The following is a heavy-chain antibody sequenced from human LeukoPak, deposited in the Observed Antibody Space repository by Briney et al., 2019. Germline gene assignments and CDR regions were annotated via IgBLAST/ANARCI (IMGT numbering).Heavy chain of an antibody. CDR2: IYYSGST. Sequence: SETLSLTCTVSGGSISSYYWSWIRQPPGKGLEWIGYIYYSGSTNYNPSLKSRVTISVDTSRNQFSLKLSSVTAADTAVYYCARQNGDYENWFDPWGQGTLVTVSS. CDR1: GGSISSYY. D-gene: IGHD4-17*01. CDR3: ARQNGDYENWFDP. V-gene: IGHV4-59*01. J-gene: IGHJ5*02.